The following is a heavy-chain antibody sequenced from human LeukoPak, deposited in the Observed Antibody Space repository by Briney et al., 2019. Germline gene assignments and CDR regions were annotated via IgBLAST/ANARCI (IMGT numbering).Heavy chain of an antibody. J-gene: IGHJ3*02. V-gene: IGHV4-59*08. CDR2: IYYSGST. CDR3: ARQGSGRAFDI. CDR1: GGSISSYY. Sequence: PSETLSLTCTVSGGSISSYYWSWIRQPPGKGLEWIGYIYYSGSTNYNPSLKSRVTISVDTSKNQFSLKLISVTAADTAVYFCARQGSGRAFDIWGQGTMVTVSS.